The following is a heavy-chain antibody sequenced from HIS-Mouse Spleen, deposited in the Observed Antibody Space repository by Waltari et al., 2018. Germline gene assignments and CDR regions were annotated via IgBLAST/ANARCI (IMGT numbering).Heavy chain of an antibody. CDR1: GGPIRRCHYY. D-gene: IGHD7-27*01. Sequence: QVQLQESGPGLVKPSQTLSLPCTVSGGPIRRCHYYWGWVRQPPGKGLEWIGYIYYSGSTYYNPSLKSRVTISVDTSKNQFSLKLSSVTAADTAVYYCARGRNWGCWYFDLWGRGTLVTVSS. CDR2: IYYSGST. CDR3: ARGRNWGCWYFDL. V-gene: IGHV4-30-4*08. J-gene: IGHJ2*01.